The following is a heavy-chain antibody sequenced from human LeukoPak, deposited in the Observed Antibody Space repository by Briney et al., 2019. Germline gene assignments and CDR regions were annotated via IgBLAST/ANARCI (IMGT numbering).Heavy chain of an antibody. V-gene: IGHV3-74*01. CDR2: INSDGRST. Sequence: AGGSLRLSCAASGFTFSNYWMHWVRHAPGKGLVWVSRINSDGRSTNYADSVKGRFTISRDNAKNTLYLQMNSLRAEDTAVYYCAKSEDCSGGSCYSSPPCWGQGTLVTVSS. CDR1: GFTFSNYW. J-gene: IGHJ4*02. D-gene: IGHD2-15*01. CDR3: AKSEDCSGGSCYSSPPC.